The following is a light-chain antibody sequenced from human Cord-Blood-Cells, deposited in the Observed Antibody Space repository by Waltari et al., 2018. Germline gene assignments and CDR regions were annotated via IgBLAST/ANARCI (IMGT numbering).Light chain of an antibody. J-gene: IGKJ1*01. CDR3: QQRSNWWT. CDR1: QSVSSY. Sequence: EIVLTQSPATLSLSPGERDTLSCRASQSVSSYLAWYQQKPGQAPRLLIYDASNRATGIPARFSGSGSGTDFTLTISSLEPEDFAVYYCQQRSNWWTFDQGTKVEIK. V-gene: IGKV3-11*01. CDR2: DAS.